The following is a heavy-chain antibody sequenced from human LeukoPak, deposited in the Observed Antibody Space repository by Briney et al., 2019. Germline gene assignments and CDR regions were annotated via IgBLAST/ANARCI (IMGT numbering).Heavy chain of an antibody. J-gene: IGHJ4*02. Sequence: GESLRLSCAASGFTFSSYAMSWVRQAPGKGLEWVSAISGSGGSTYYADSVKGRFTISRDNSKNTLYLQMNSLRAEDTAVYYCAKDSRYDSSGYYYVGEYYFDYWGQGTLVTVSS. CDR2: ISGSGGST. CDR3: AKDSRYDSSGYYYVGEYYFDY. D-gene: IGHD3-22*01. V-gene: IGHV3-23*01. CDR1: GFTFSSYA.